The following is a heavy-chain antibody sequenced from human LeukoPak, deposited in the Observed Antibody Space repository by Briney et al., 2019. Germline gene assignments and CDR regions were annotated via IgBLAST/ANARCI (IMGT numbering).Heavy chain of an antibody. J-gene: IGHJ4*02. CDR2: ISAYNGNT. CDR3: ARDCDRSGYYCY. V-gene: IGHV1-18*01. CDR1: GYSFTSYG. Sequence: ASVQVSCKASGYSFTSYGITWVRQAPGQGLEWMGWISAYNGNTNYAQLLQGRVTMTTDTSTSTAYMELRSLRPDDTAVYYCARDCDRSGYYCYWGQGTLVTVSS. D-gene: IGHD3-22*01.